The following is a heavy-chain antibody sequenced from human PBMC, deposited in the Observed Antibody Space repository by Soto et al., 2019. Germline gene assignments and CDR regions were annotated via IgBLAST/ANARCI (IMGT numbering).Heavy chain of an antibody. J-gene: IGHJ4*02. Sequence: QVQLVQSGAEVKKSGASVKVSCKASGYTFTGYYIHWVRQAPGQGLEWMGEISPTPGGTKYAQQFQGRVTMTRDTSLTTVYMELSNMSPDDTAVYYCGRGRSGELVVFYWGQGTLVTVYS. CDR3: GRGRSGELVVFY. CDR1: GYTFTGYY. V-gene: IGHV1-2*02. D-gene: IGHD1-7*01. CDR2: ISPTPGGT.